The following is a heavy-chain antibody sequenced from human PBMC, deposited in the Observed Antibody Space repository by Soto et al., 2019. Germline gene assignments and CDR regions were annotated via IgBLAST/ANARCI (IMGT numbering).Heavy chain of an antibody. D-gene: IGHD1-26*01. CDR2: FDPEDGET. V-gene: IGHV1-24*01. Sequence: GASVKVSCKVSGYTLTELSMHWVRQAPGKGLEWMGGFDPEDGETIYAQKFQGRVTMTEDTSTDTAYMELSSLRSEDTAVYYCATAKLPRKGEGYYYYGMDVWGQGTTVTVSS. J-gene: IGHJ6*02. CDR3: ATAKLPRKGEGYYYYGMDV. CDR1: GYTLTELS.